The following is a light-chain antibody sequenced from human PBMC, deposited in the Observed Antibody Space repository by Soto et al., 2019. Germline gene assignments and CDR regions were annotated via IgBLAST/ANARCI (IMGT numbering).Light chain of an antibody. J-gene: IGKJ1*01. V-gene: IGKV3-15*01. CDR2: GAT. CDR1: QSVSNN. CDR3: QQYDTFPRT. Sequence: EIVMTQSPATLSVSPGERVTLSCRASQSVSNNLAWYQQKPGQAPRLLIYGATATATGIPARFSGSGSGTDFALTITRLEPADFAVYFCQQYDTFPRTFGQGTKVEIQ.